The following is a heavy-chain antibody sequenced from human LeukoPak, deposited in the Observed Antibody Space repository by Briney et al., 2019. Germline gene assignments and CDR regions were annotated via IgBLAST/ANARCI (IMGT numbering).Heavy chain of an antibody. CDR3: ARDRVSGSGSIDY. D-gene: IGHD3-10*01. CDR1: GFTFTRYG. Sequence: GSLRLSCAASGFTFTRYGMNWVRPAPGKGPEWVSAISHSATSTYYADSVKGRFTISRDNAKNSLYLQMNSLRVEDTAVYYCARDRVSGSGSIDYWGQGTLVTVSS. CDR2: ISHSATST. J-gene: IGHJ4*02. V-gene: IGHV3-21*01.